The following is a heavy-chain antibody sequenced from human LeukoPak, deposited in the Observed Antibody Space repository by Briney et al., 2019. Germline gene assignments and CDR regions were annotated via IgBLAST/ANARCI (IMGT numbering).Heavy chain of an antibody. V-gene: IGHV3-23*01. D-gene: IGHD3-10*01. CDR1: GFTFSSYA. J-gene: IGHJ3*02. Sequence: GGSLRLSCAASGFTFSSYAMSWVRQAPGKGLEWVSGISGSGGSTYYADSVKGRFTISRDNSKNTLYLQMNSLRAEDTAVYYCARVRITMVRGPMKAFDIWGQGTMVTVSS. CDR2: ISGSGGST. CDR3: ARVRITMVRGPMKAFDI.